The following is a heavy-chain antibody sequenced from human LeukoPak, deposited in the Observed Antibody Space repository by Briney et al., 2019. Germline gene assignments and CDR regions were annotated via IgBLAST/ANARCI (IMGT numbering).Heavy chain of an antibody. J-gene: IGHJ4*02. V-gene: IGHV3-21*06. CDR2: ISPSSSNI. CDR1: GFTSSTYS. CDR3: GRDQDRGSYHDPIFDY. D-gene: IGHD1-26*01. Sequence: GGSLRLSCVTSGFTSSTYSLNWVRQAPGKGLEWVSSISPSSSNIYYADSMKGRFTISRDDAKNLPYLQMNSLRAEDTAVYYCGRDQDRGSYHDPIFDYWGQGTLVTVSS.